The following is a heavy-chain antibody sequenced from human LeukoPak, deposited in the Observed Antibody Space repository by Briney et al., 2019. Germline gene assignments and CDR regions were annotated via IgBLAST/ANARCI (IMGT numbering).Heavy chain of an antibody. CDR3: AREGGFGYDDVFDT. D-gene: IGHD3-16*02. CDR1: GFTFSTYE. CDR2: ISGSGSSI. V-gene: IGHV3-48*03. Sequence: PGGSLRLSCTASGFTFSTYEMNWVRQAPGKGLEWISYISGSGSSIFYADSLQGRFTVSRDNAKNSVYLQMNSLRAEDTAVYYCAREGGFGYDDVFDTWGHGTTVTVSS. J-gene: IGHJ3*02.